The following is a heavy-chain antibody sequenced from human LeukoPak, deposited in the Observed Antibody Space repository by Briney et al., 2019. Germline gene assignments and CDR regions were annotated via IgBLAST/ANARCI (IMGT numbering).Heavy chain of an antibody. CDR3: ARPDNYYDSSGYYYDY. D-gene: IGHD3-22*01. V-gene: IGHV3-21*01. CDR2: ISSSSSYI. CDR1: GFTFSSYS. Sequence: PGGSLRLSCAASGFTFSSYSMNWVRQAPGKGLEWVSYISSSSSYIYYADSVKGRFTISRDNAKDSLYLQMNSLRAEDTAVYYCARPDNYYDSSGYYYDYWGQGTLVTVSS. J-gene: IGHJ4*02.